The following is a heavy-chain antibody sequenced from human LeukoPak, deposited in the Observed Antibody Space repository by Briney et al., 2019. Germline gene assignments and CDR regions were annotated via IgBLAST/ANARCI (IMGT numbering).Heavy chain of an antibody. Sequence: GASVKVSCKASGYTFTSYGISWVRQAPGQGLEWMGWISAYNGNTNYAQKLQGRVTMTTGTSTSTAYMELRSLRSDDTAVYYCARDLGDSSSPENYDYWGQGTLVTVSS. D-gene: IGHD6-13*01. V-gene: IGHV1-18*01. CDR2: ISAYNGNT. CDR1: GYTFTSYG. J-gene: IGHJ4*02. CDR3: ARDLGDSSSPENYDY.